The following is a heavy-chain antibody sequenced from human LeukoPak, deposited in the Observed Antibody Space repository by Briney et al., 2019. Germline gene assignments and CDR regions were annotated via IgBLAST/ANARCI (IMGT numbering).Heavy chain of an antibody. CDR1: GFTFSSYW. J-gene: IGHJ5*01. CDR2: INSDGSST. CDR3: VKASSDYYYDS. D-gene: IGHD3-22*01. Sequence: GGSLRLSCAASGFTFSSYWMHWVRQAPGKGLVWVSRINSDGSSTSYADSVKGRFTISRDNSKNTLYLQMSSLRTEDTAVYYCVKASSDYYYDSWGQGTLVTVSS. V-gene: IGHV3-74*01.